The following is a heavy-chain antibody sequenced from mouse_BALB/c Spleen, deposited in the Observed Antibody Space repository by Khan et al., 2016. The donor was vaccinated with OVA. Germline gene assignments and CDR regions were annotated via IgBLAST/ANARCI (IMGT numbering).Heavy chain of an antibody. D-gene: IGHD1-1*01. CDR3: ARGNYYGYYFDY. CDR2: ISYSGGT. V-gene: IGHV3-2*02. CDR1: GYSITSGYA. Sequence: VQLKESGPGLVKPSQSLSLTCTVTGYSITSGYAWNWIRQFPGNKLEWMGYISYSGGTSSNPSLKSRISITRAPSKTQFFLQLNSVTTEDTATYYCARGNYYGYYFDYWGQGTPLTVAS. J-gene: IGHJ2*01.